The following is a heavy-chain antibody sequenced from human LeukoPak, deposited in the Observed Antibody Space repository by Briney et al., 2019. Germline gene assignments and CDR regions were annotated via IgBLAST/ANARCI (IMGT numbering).Heavy chain of an antibody. CDR3: ARGNNWYDY. CDR2: MKPDNGNT. V-gene: IGHV1-8*03. Sequence: RASVKVSCKASGYTFRNYDIVWVRQATGQGLEWMGWMKPDNGNTGYIEMFQGRLTLTRDTSINTAYLELSNLRSEDTAVYYCARGNNWYDYWGQGTLVTVSS. J-gene: IGHJ5*01. CDR1: GYTFRNYD.